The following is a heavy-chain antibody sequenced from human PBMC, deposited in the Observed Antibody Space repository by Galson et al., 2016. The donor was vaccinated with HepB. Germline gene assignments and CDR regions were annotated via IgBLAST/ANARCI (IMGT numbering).Heavy chain of an antibody. D-gene: IGHD1-14*01. V-gene: IGHV6-1*01. CDR2: TYYRTGWYH. J-gene: IGHJ6*02. CDR1: GDSVASDSAG. CDR3: TRGNHRGRGFNV. Sequence: CAISGDSVASDSAGWNWISQSPERGLEWLGRTYYRTGWYHDHATSQGGRLMLYADTSKKQFSLHLTSMTVEYTAVSYCTRGNHRGRGFNVWGQGTTVTVSS.